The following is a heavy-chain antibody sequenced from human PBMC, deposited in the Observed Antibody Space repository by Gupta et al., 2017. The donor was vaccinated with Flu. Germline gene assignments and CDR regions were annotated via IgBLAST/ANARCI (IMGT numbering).Heavy chain of an antibody. V-gene: IGHV3-30*18. CDR1: GLVFGSHA. CDR2: ISYEGSDD. J-gene: IGHJ4*02. D-gene: IGHD4-23*01. Sequence: QVHVVESGGGVVLPGRSLRLSCASSGLVFGSHAMRWVRQPPGKGLEWVSVISYEGSDDYYADSVKGRFTISRDNSKDALFLQMNDLRTDDTARYYCAKVPSTGIRWGIDFWGQGTLVTVPS. CDR3: AKVPSTGIRWGIDF.